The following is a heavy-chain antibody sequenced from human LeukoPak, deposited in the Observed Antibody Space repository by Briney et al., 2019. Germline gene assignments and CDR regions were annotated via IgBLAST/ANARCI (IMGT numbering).Heavy chain of an antibody. CDR2: VIPSSGGT. D-gene: IGHD2-15*01. Sequence: ASVKVSCKASGYTFNVYFIHWLRQAPGQGLEWMGWVIPSSGGTNYAQNFQDRVTMTRDTSISTAYMELSSLTYDDTAVYYCARGVLLQGRGAFDIWGQGAMVTVSS. V-gene: IGHV1-2*02. CDR1: GYTFNVYF. J-gene: IGHJ3*02. CDR3: ARGVLLQGRGAFDI.